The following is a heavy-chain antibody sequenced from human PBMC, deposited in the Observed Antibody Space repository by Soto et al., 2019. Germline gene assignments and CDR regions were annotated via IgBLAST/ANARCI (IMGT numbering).Heavy chain of an antibody. CDR2: INAGNGNT. CDR1: GYTFTSYA. Sequence: ASVKVSCKASGYTFTSYAMNWVRQAPGQRLEWMGWINAGNGNTKYSQKFQGRVTITRDTSASTAYMELSSLRSEDTAVYYCARGSGWYPPFDYWGQGTLVTVSS. D-gene: IGHD6-19*01. J-gene: IGHJ4*02. V-gene: IGHV1-3*01. CDR3: ARGSGWYPPFDY.